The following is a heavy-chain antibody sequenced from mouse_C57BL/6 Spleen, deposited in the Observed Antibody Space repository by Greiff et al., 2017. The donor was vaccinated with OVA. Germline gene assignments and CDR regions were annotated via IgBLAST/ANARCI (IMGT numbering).Heavy chain of an antibody. Sequence: EVKLMESGGDLVKPGGSLKLSCAASGFTFSSYGMSWVRQTPDKRLEWVATISSGGSYTYYPDSVQGRFTISRDNAKNTLYLQMSSLKSEDTAMYYCARQGGSSYGDYAMDYWGQGTSVTVSS. V-gene: IGHV5-6*01. CDR1: GFTFSSYG. D-gene: IGHD1-1*01. J-gene: IGHJ4*01. CDR3: ARQGGSSYGDYAMDY. CDR2: ISSGGSYT.